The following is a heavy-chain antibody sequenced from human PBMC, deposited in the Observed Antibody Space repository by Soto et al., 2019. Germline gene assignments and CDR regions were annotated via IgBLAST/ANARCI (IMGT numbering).Heavy chain of an antibody. CDR2: IRGDNAA. CDR3: ARSRGLILGADYGLDV. J-gene: IGHJ6*02. V-gene: IGHV3-23*01. Sequence: EVQLLESGGGLVQPGGSLRLSCAASGFAFGNSVMGYVRQAPGKGLEWVSSIRGDNAAYYADSVKGRFTISRDNSKNSLFLQMNGLRDEDTAVYFCARSRGLILGADYGLDVWGRGTTVTV. D-gene: IGHD5-12*01. CDR1: GFAFGNSV.